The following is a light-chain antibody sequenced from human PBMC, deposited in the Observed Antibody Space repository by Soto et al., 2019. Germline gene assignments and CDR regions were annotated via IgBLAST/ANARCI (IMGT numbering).Light chain of an antibody. CDR3: QEYGSSRT. CDR2: ATS. J-gene: IGKJ1*01. Sequence: EIVLTQSPGTLSLSPGESATLSCRASQSVSSSYLAWYQQKPGQAPTLLIYATSSRATGIPDRFSGSGSGTDFTLTISRLEPEDFAVYYCQEYGSSRTFGHGTKVEIK. CDR1: QSVSSSY. V-gene: IGKV3-20*01.